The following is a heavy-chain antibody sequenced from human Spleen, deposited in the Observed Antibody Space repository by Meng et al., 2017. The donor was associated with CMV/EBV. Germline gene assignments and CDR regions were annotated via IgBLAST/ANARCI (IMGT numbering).Heavy chain of an antibody. D-gene: IGHD6-6*01. CDR1: GGSVSSDSYH. J-gene: IGHJ4*02. V-gene: IGHV4-61*01. CDR2: TVYGGST. CDR3: ARVGSSSSFGIDS. Sequence: SETLSLTCIVSGGSVSSDSYHWNWIRQSPGKGLEWIGQTVYGGSTNYNPSLKSRLTISIDTSKNQFSLKMAYVTAADTAVYYCARVGSSSSFGIDSWGQGSLVTVSS.